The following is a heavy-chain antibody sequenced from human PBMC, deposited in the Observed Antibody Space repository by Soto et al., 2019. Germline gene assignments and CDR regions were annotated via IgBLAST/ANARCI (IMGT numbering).Heavy chain of an antibody. D-gene: IGHD3-22*01. CDR1: GGSFSGYY. CDR2: INHSGST. CDR3: ARSYYDSSGYYYVGFDY. V-gene: IGHV4-34*01. J-gene: IGHJ4*02. Sequence: SETLSLTCAGYGGSFSGYYWSWIRQPPGKGLEWIGEINHSGSTNYNPSLKSRVTISVDTSKNQFSLKLSSVTAADTAVYYCARSYYDSSGYYYVGFDYWGQGTLDTVSS.